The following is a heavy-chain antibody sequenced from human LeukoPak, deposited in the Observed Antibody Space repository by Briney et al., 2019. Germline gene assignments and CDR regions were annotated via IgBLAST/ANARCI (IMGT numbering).Heavy chain of an antibody. Sequence: SETLSLTCTVSGGSISSYYWSWIRQPAGKGLEWIGRIYTSGSTNYNPSLKSRVTMSVDTSKNQFSLKLSSVTAADTAVYYCARDTIGAALHYYYMDVWGKGTTVTVSS. CDR3: ARDTIGAALHYYYMDV. V-gene: IGHV4-4*07. CDR1: GGSISSYY. D-gene: IGHD6-13*01. CDR2: IYTSGST. J-gene: IGHJ6*03.